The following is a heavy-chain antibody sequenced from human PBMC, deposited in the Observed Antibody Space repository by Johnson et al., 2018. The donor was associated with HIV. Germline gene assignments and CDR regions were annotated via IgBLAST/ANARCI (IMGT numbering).Heavy chain of an antibody. CDR2: ISSGGST. Sequence: VQLVESGGGLIQPGGSLRLSCAASGFTVSSNYMSWVRQAPGKGLEWVSVISSGGSTYYADSVKGRFTISRDNAKNTLYLQMNSLRAEDTAVYYCARVSVVGDQAFDIWGQGTMVTVSS. V-gene: IGHV3-53*01. CDR1: GFTVSSNY. CDR3: ARVSVVGDQAFDI. D-gene: IGHD1-26*01. J-gene: IGHJ3*02.